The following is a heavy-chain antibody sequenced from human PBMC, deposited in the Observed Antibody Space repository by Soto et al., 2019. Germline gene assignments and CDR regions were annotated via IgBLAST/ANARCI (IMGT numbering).Heavy chain of an antibody. CDR1: GFTFSSYA. J-gene: IGHJ6*03. CDR2: ISSNGGST. D-gene: IGHD3-3*01. Sequence: GGSLRLSCAASGFTFSSYAMHWVRQAPGKGLEYVSAISSNGGSTYYANSVKGRFTISRDNSKNTLYLQMGSLRAEDMAVYYCARKGRGSDDFGYYYYYYMDVWGKGTTVTVSS. V-gene: IGHV3-64*01. CDR3: ARKGRGSDDFGYYYYYYMDV.